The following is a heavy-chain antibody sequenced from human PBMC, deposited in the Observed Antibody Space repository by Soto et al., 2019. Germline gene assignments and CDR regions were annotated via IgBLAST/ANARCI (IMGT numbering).Heavy chain of an antibody. CDR3: ARDLCGGSCYSDNWFDP. CDR2: IYYSGST. Sequence: PSETLSLTCTVSAGSISSSSYYWGWIRQPPGKGLEWIGSIYYSGSTYYNPSLKSRVTISVDTSKNQFSLKLSSVTAADTAVYYCARDLCGGSCYSDNWFDPWGQGTLVT. CDR1: AGSISSSSYY. J-gene: IGHJ5*02. D-gene: IGHD2-15*01. V-gene: IGHV4-39*02.